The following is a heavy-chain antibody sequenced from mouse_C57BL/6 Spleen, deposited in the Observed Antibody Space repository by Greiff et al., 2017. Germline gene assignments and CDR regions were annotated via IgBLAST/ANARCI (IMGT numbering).Heavy chain of an antibody. D-gene: IGHD2-2*01. CDR2: LYIGNGYT. J-gene: IGHJ2*01. CDR3: ARRDMVSDYGGYFDY. Sequence: EVKLQQSGAELVRPGSSVKMSCKTSGYTFTSYGINWVKQRPGQGLEWIGCLYIGNGYTEYNEKFKGKATLTSDTSSSTAYMQLSSLTSEDSAIYFCARRDMVSDYGGYFDYWGQGTTLTVSS. V-gene: IGHV1-58*01. CDR1: GYTFTSYG.